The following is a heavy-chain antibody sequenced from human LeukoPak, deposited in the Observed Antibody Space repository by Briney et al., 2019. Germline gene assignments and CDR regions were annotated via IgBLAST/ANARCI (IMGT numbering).Heavy chain of an antibody. CDR3: ARGRTAAADY. CDR2: IYTSGST. Sequence: SETLSLTCTVSGGSISSYYWSWIRQPPGKGLEWIGYIYTSGSTNYNPSPKSRVTISVDTSKNQFSLKLSSVTAADTAVYYCARGRTAAADYWGQGTLVTVSS. CDR1: GGSISSYY. J-gene: IGHJ4*02. D-gene: IGHD6-13*01. V-gene: IGHV4-4*09.